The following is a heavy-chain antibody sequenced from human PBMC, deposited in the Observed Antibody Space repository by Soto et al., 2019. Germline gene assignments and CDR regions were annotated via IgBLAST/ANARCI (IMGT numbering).Heavy chain of an antibody. D-gene: IGHD1-26*01. J-gene: IGHJ4*02. CDR2: IYYSGST. Sequence: ASETLSLTCTVSGGSIISYCWSWIRQPPGKGLEWIGSIYYSGSTYYNPSLKSRVTISVDTPNNQFSLELSSVTAADTAVYYCARGLISGSHYSGGWYYFDSWGQGTQVTVSS. CDR1: GGSIISYC. V-gene: IGHV4-39*07. CDR3: ARGLISGSHYSGGWYYFDS.